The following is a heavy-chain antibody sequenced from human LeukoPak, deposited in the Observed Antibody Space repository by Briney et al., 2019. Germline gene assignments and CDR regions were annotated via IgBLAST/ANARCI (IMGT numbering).Heavy chain of an antibody. CDR3: ARSYTYYYDSSGYDDYFDY. CDR1: GFTFSGYG. J-gene: IGHJ4*02. D-gene: IGHD3-22*01. CDR2: IRYDGGNE. V-gene: IGHV3-30*02. Sequence: SGGSLRLSCTTSGFTFSGYGMHWVRQAPGKGLEWVLFIRYDGGNEHYADSVKGRFTISRDNSKNTLYLQMNSLRAEDTAVYYCARSYTYYYDSSGYDDYFDYWGQGTLVTVSS.